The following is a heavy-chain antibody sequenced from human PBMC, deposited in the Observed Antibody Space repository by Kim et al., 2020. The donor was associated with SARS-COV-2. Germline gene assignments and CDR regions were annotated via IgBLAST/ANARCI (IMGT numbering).Heavy chain of an antibody. CDR1: GGSFSGYY. CDR2: INYSGST. J-gene: IGHJ3*02. D-gene: IGHD3-3*01. V-gene: IGHV4-34*01. CDR3: ARGGYDFWSGSVRAFDI. Sequence: SETLSLTCAVYGGSFSGYYWSWIRQPPGKGLEWIGEINYSGSTNYNPSLKSRVTISVDTSKNQFSLKLSSVTAADTAVYYCARGGYDFWSGSVRAFDIWGQGTMVTVSS.